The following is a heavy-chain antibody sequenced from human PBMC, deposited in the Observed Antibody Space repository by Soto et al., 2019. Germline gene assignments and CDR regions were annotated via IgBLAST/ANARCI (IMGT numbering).Heavy chain of an antibody. CDR2: INHSGST. Sequence: QVQLQQWGAGLLKPSETLSLTCAVYGGSFSGYYWSWIRQPPGKGLEWIGEINHSGSTNYNPSLKSRVTISVDTSKNQFSLKLSSVTAADTAVYYCARDRGRITMVRGVLYYGMDVWGQGTTVTVSS. CDR1: GGSFSGYY. D-gene: IGHD3-10*01. V-gene: IGHV4-34*01. J-gene: IGHJ6*02. CDR3: ARDRGRITMVRGVLYYGMDV.